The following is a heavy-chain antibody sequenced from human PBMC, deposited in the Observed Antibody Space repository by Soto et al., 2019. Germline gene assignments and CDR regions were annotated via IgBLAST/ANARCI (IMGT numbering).Heavy chain of an antibody. Sequence: QVQLQESGPGLLKPSQTLSLTCNVSGGYITSGGFSWSWLRQHPGPGLEWLGYIFHSGSTPYNPSLNSRVTRAADTSKNQVSLNLRSVTVADTAVDYCARGGMAGHWFDPWGQGTLVTVSS. J-gene: IGHJ5*02. V-gene: IGHV4-31*03. CDR1: GGYITSGGFS. D-gene: IGHD6-13*01. CDR2: IFHSGST. CDR3: ARGGMAGHWFDP.